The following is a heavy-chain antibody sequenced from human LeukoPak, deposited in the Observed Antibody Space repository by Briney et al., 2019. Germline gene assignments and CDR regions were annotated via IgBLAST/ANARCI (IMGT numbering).Heavy chain of an antibody. D-gene: IGHD1-1*01. CDR2: INHSGST. CDR1: GGSFSGYY. J-gene: IGHJ6*03. CDR3: ARGLRYYYYYYYMDV. V-gene: IGHV4-34*01. Sequence: PSETLSLTCAVYGGSFSGYYWSWIRQPPGKGLEWMGEINHSGSTNYNPSLKSRVTISVDTSKNQFSLKLSSVTAADTAVYYCARGLRYYYYYYYMDVWGKGTTVTVSS.